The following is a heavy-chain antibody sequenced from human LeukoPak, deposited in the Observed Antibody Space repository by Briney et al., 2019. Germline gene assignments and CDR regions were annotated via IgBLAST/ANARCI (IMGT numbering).Heavy chain of an antibody. Sequence: GGSLRLSCAASGFTFSSYCMNWARQAPGKGLEWVASINHNGNVNYYVDSVKGRFTISRDNAKNSLYLQMSNLRAEDTAVYFCARGGGLDLWGQGATVTVSS. CDR3: ARGGGLDL. CDR2: INHNGNVN. V-gene: IGHV3-7*03. J-gene: IGHJ6*02. CDR1: GFTFSSYC. D-gene: IGHD1-26*01.